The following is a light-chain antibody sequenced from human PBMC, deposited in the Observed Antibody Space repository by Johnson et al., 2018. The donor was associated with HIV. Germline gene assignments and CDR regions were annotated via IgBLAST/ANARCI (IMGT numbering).Light chain of an antibody. CDR1: SSNIGNNY. CDR3: GTWDSSLSRT. CDR2: ENN. Sequence: QPVLTQPPSVSAAPGQKVTISCSGSSSNIGNNYVSWYQQLPGTAPKLLIYENNKRPSGIPDRFSGSTSGTSATLGITGLQTGDEADYYCGTWDSSLSRTFETGAKVNV. J-gene: IGLJ1*01. V-gene: IGLV1-51*02.